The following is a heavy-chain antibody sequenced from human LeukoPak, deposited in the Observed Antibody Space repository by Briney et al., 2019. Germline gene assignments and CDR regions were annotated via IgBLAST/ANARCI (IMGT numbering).Heavy chain of an antibody. V-gene: IGHV4-34*01. D-gene: IGHD1-26*01. J-gene: IGHJ4*02. CDR3: ARGRLVGATPRYFGY. CDR2: INHSGST. Sequence: SETLSLTCAVYGGSFSVYYWSWIRQPPGKGLEWIGEINHSGSTNYNPSLKSRVTISVDTSKNQFTLKLSSVTAADTAVYYCARGRLVGATPRYFGYWGQGTLVTVSS. CDR1: GGSFSVYY.